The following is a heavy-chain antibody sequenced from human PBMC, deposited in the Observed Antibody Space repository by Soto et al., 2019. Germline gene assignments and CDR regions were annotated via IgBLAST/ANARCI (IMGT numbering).Heavy chain of an antibody. CDR1: GYTFTTYG. D-gene: IGHD5-18*01. CDR2: ISPYTGNT. Sequence: ASVKVSCKTSGYTFTTYGVSWVRQAPGQGLEWMGWISPYTGNTNARSLQSRVTISVDTSNNQFSLKMKSVTAADTAVYYCARSPYSYGFNLWGQGTLVTVSS. CDR3: ARSPYSYGFNL. V-gene: IGHV1-18*01. J-gene: IGHJ4*02.